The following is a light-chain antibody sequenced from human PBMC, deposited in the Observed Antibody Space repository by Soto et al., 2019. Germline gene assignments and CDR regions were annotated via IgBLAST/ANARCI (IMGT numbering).Light chain of an antibody. V-gene: IGLV1-51*01. CDR2: DDN. CDR3: ATWGANVRV. J-gene: IGLJ3*02. CDR1: SSNIGDHY. Sequence: QSALTQPPSVSAAPGQKVIISCSGSSSNIGDHYVFWYQQFPGTAPRLLIYDDNKRPPGIPDRFSGSKSATSATLGITGLQTGDEADYYCATWGANVRVFGGGTKLTVL.